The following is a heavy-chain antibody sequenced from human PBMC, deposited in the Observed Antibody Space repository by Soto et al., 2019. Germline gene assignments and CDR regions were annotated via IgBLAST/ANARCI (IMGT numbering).Heavy chain of an antibody. CDR3: AKPRAYGDYVDAFDI. J-gene: IGHJ3*02. V-gene: IGHV3-30*18. CDR1: GFTFSSYG. D-gene: IGHD4-17*01. Sequence: GGSLRLSCAASGFTFSSYGMHWVRQAPGKGLEWVAVISYDGSNKYYADSVKGRFTISRDNSKNTLYLQMNSLRAEDTAVYYCAKPRAYGDYVDAFDIWGQGTMVTVSS. CDR2: ISYDGSNK.